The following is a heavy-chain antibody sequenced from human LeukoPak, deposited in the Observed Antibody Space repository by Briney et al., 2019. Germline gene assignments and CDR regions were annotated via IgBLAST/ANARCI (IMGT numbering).Heavy chain of an antibody. CDR2: IKEDGSEK. J-gene: IGHJ6*03. CDR1: GFMFSTYW. V-gene: IGHV3-7*01. D-gene: IGHD3-10*01. CDR3: ARDALWFGESLRGYYYMDV. Sequence: PGGSLRLSCGASGFMFSTYWMSWVRQAPGKGLEWVANIKEDGSEKYYVDFVKGRFTISRDNFRKSLYLYMYSLRAEETAVYYCARDALWFGESLRGYYYMDVWGKGTTVTVSS.